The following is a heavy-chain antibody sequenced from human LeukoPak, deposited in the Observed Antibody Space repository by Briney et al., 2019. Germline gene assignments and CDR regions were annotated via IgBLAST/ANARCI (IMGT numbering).Heavy chain of an antibody. D-gene: IGHD2-21*01. V-gene: IGHV4-59*01. CDR1: GGSISGFY. Sequence: SETLSLTCTVSGGSISGFYWTWIRQPPGKGLEWIGYIYYSGSTNYNPSLKSRVTISVDTSKNQFSLKLSSVTAADTAVYYCARGVVIAPQTFDYWGQGTLVTVSS. J-gene: IGHJ4*02. CDR3: ARGVVIAPQTFDY. CDR2: IYYSGST.